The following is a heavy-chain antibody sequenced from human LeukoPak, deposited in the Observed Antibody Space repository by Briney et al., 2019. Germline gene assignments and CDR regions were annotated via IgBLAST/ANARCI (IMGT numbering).Heavy chain of an antibody. Sequence: QPGGSLRLSCAASGFTFSSYGMHWVRQAPGKGLEWVAVISYDGSNKYYADSVKGRFTISRDNSKNTLYLQMSSLRAEDTAVYYCAKSGYYGSGSEPFDYWGQGTLVTVSS. CDR3: AKSGYYGSGSEPFDY. CDR2: ISYDGSNK. V-gene: IGHV3-30*18. J-gene: IGHJ4*02. D-gene: IGHD3-10*01. CDR1: GFTFSSYG.